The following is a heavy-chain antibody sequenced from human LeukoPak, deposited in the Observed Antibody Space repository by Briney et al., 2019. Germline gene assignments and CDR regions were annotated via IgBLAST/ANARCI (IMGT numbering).Heavy chain of an antibody. CDR3: ASGSSGYYFY. J-gene: IGHJ4*02. D-gene: IGHD3-22*01. Sequence: SETLSLTCTVSGYSISSGYYWGWIRQPPGKGLEWIGSIYHSGSTYYNPSLKSRVTISVDTSKNQFSLKLSSVTAADTAVYYCASGSSGYYFYWGQGTLVTVSS. CDR2: IYHSGST. CDR1: GYSISSGYY. V-gene: IGHV4-38-2*02.